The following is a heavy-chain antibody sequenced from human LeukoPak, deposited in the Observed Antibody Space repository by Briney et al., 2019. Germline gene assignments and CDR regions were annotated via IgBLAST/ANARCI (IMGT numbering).Heavy chain of an antibody. J-gene: IGHJ4*02. V-gene: IGHV3-23*01. CDR3: AKVSAAVAGTYGD. CDR1: GFTFSSYA. CDR2: ISGSGGST. D-gene: IGHD6-19*01. Sequence: ATLRLSCAASGFTFSSYAMSWVRQAPGKGLEWVSAISGSGGSTYYADSVKGRFTISRDNSKNTLYLQMNSLRAEDTAVYYCAKVSAAVAGTYGDWGQGTLVTVSS.